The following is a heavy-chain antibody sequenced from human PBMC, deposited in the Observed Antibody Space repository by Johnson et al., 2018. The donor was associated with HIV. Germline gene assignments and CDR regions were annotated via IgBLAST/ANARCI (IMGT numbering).Heavy chain of an antibody. D-gene: IGHD6-19*01. CDR2: IRWNSGSI. V-gene: IGHV3-9*01. CDR1: GFTFSSYA. CDR3: VRDGGSGWLLERDAFDI. J-gene: IGHJ3*02. Sequence: VHLVESGGGVVQPGRSLRLSCAASGFTFSSYAMHWVRQAPGKGLEWVSGIRWNSGSIGYADSVKGRFTTSRDNAKNSLYLQMNSLRDEDTAVYYCVRDGGSGWLLERDAFDIWGQGTMVTVSS.